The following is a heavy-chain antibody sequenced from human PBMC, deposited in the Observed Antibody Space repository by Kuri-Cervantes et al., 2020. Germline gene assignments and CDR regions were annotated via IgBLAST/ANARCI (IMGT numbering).Heavy chain of an antibody. D-gene: IGHD2-2*01. CDR3: ARGPLARSSTSCYDY. CDR1: GDSTSSNY. CDR2: FSYSGDS. Sequence: SETLSLTCAVSGDSTSSNYWGWIRQPPGKGLEWIGFFSYSGDSNYSPSLKSRVTISVDTSKNQFSLKLSSVTAADTAVYYCARGPLARSSTSCYDYWGQGTLVTVSS. V-gene: IGHV4-59*12. J-gene: IGHJ4*02.